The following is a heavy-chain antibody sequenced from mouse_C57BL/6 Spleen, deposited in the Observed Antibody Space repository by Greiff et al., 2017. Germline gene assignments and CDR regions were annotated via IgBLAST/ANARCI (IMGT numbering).Heavy chain of an antibody. Sequence: QVQLQQPGAELVKPGASVKLSCKASGYTFTSYWMQWVKQRPGQGLEWIGGIDTSDSYTNYNQKFKGKATLTVDKSSSTAYMQPSSLTSEDSAVYYCARTNFDYWGQGTTLTVSS. V-gene: IGHV1-50*01. J-gene: IGHJ2*01. CDR3: ARTNFDY. CDR1: GYTFTSYW. CDR2: IDTSDSYT.